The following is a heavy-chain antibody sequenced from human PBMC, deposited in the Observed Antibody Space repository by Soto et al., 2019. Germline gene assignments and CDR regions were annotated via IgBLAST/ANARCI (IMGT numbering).Heavy chain of an antibody. V-gene: IGHV1-2*02. D-gene: IGHD1-1*01. CDR3: SRVSSNWNDTPEYYFGY. J-gene: IGHJ4*02. CDR2: INPNSGGT. CDR1: GYTFTGYY. Sequence: ASVKVSCKASGYTFTGYYMHWVRQAPGQGLEWMGWINPNSGGTNYAQKFQGRVTMTRDTSISTAYMELSRLRSDDTAVYYCSRVSSNWNDTPEYYFGYWGQGTLFTVSS.